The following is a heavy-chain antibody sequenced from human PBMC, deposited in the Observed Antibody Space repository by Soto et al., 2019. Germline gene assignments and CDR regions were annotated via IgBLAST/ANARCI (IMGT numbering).Heavy chain of an antibody. CDR2: ISAYNGNT. CDR1: GYNFTSYG. J-gene: IGHJ4*02. D-gene: IGHD4-17*01. Sequence: ASVKVSCKASGYNFTSYGISWVRQAPGQGLEWMGWISAYNGNTNYAQKLQGRVTMTTDTSTSTAYMELRSLRSDDTAVYYCARYDYGDYVTPGDYFDYWGQGTLVTVSS. CDR3: ARYDYGDYVTPGDYFDY. V-gene: IGHV1-18*01.